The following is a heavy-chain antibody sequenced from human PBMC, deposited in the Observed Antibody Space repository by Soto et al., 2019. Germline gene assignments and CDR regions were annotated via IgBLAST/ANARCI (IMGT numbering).Heavy chain of an antibody. CDR2: LIPIFDTT. Sequence: QVQLVQSGAEVKRPGSSVKVSCKASGGTFSTFAISWGRQAPGQGLEWMGGLIPIFDTTNHAQKFQGRVTIIAEESTSTAYMELRSLRFEDTAVYSGARARAERARSYDFWGGSFDAWGQGTLVSVSS. CDR3: ARARAERARSYDFWGGSFDA. V-gene: IGHV1-69*01. CDR1: GGTFSTFA. D-gene: IGHD3-3*01. J-gene: IGHJ4*02.